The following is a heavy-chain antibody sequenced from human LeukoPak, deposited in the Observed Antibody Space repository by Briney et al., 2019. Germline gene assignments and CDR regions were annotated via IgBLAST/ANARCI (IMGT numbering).Heavy chain of an antibody. CDR2: IYHSGST. CDR1: GGSFSGYY. J-gene: IGHJ3*02. CDR3: ARSRITMIVVVPKFDAFDI. V-gene: IGHV4-34*01. D-gene: IGHD3-22*01. Sequence: SETLSLTCAVYGGSFSGYYWSWVRQPPGKGLEWIGEIYHSGSTNYNPSLKSRVTISVDKSKNQFSLKLSSVTAADTAVYYCARSRITMIVVVPKFDAFDIWGQGTMVTVSS.